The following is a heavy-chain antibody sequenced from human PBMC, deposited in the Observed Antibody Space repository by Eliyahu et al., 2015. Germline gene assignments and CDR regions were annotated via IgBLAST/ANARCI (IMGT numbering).Heavy chain of an antibody. CDR1: GFXFSANG. V-gene: IGHV3-33*06. CDR2: IWYDGSNI. J-gene: IGHJ4*02. CDR3: AKDGHGSGSYLTS. D-gene: IGHD3-10*01. Sequence: QVRLVESGGGVVQPGRSLXXSCXAXGFXFSANGMHWVRQAPGKGLEWVALIWYDGSNINYIDSVKGRFTISRDNSDNTLYLQMNNLRVEDTAVYYCAKDGHGSGSYLTSWGQGTLVTVSS.